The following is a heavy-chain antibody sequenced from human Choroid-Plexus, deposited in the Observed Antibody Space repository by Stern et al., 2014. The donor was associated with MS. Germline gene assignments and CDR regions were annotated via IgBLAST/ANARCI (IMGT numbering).Heavy chain of an antibody. V-gene: IGHV3-30*18. CDR1: GFTFSNFG. J-gene: IGHJ4*02. CDR2: ISYDGSDK. Sequence: QDQLVQSGGGVAQPGRPLILSCAASGFTFSNFGMHWVRQAPGKGLEWVALISYDGSDKYYADSVKGRFTIFRDNSKNTLYMHMNSLRAEGTAVYYCAKDRQWSTYFFDYWGQGSLVTVSS. D-gene: IGHD2-15*01. CDR3: AKDRQWSTYFFDY.